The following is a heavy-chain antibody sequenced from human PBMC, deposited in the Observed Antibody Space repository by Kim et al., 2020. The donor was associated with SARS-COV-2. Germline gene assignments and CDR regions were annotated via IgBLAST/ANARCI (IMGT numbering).Heavy chain of an antibody. CDR3: ARGNLEWWFSNFDY. J-gene: IGHJ4*02. Sequence: SETLSLTCTVSGGSISSYYWSWIRQPPGKGLEWIGYIYYSGSTNYNPSLKSRVTISVDTSKNQFSLNLSSVTAADTAVYYCARGNLEWWFSNFDYWGQGTLVTVSS. D-gene: IGHD2-15*01. V-gene: IGHV4-59*13. CDR2: IYYSGST. CDR1: GGSISSYY.